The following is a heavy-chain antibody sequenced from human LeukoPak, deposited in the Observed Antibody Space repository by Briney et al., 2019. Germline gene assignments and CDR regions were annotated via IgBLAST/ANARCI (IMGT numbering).Heavy chain of an antibody. J-gene: IGHJ4*02. CDR2: INHSGST. D-gene: IGHD3-9*01. CDR1: GGSFSGYY. CDR3: ARGRQYDILTGYYGGGSDY. Sequence: SETLSLTCAVYGGSFSGYYWSWIRQPPGKGLEWIGEINHSGSTNYNPSLKSRVTISVDTSKNQFSLKLSSVTAADTAVYFCARGRQYDILTGYYGGGSDYWGQGTLVTVSS. V-gene: IGHV4-34*01.